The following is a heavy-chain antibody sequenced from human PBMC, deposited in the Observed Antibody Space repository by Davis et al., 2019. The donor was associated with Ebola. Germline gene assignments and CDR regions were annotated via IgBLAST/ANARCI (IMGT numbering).Heavy chain of an antibody. D-gene: IGHD6-19*01. CDR3: ARERGIAVAGTRYYGMDV. V-gene: IGHV3-33*01. J-gene: IGHJ6*04. Sequence: PGGSLRPSCAASGFTFSSYGMHWVRQAPGKGLEWVALIWYDGSNKYYADSVKGRFTIPRDNSKNTLYLQMNSLRAEDTAVYYCARERGIAVAGTRYYGMDVWGKGTTVTVSS. CDR1: GFTFSSYG. CDR2: IWYDGSNK.